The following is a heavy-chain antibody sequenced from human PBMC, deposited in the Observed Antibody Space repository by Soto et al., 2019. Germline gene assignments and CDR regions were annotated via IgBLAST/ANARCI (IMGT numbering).Heavy chain of an antibody. CDR2: TFYRSKWYN. CDR3: AKEGGNHYYYYGMDV. Sequence: PSQTLSLTCAISGDSVSSNSAAWSWIRQSPSRGLEWLGRTFYRSKWYNDYAVSVKGRITINPDASKNQFSLQLNSVTPEDTAVYYCAKEGGNHYYYYGMDVWGQGTTVTVSS. V-gene: IGHV6-1*01. D-gene: IGHD1-26*01. J-gene: IGHJ6*02. CDR1: GDSVSSNSAA.